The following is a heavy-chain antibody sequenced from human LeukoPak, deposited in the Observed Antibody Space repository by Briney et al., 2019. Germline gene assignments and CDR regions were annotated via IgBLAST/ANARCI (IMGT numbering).Heavy chain of an antibody. CDR2: INPNSGGT. D-gene: IGHD6-13*01. J-gene: IGHJ4*02. Sequence: ASVKVSCKASGYTFTGYYMHWVQQAPGQGLQWMGWINPNSGGTNYAYKFQGRITMTRDTSISTAYMELSSLKSDDAAVYYCARGSTLATPGGVPNDYWGQGTLVTVSS. V-gene: IGHV1-2*07. CDR3: ARGSTLATPGGVPNDY. CDR1: GYTFTGYY.